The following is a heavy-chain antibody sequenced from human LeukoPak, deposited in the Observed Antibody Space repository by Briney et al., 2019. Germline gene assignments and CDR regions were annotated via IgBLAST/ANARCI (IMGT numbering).Heavy chain of an antibody. CDR1: GGSISSYY. J-gene: IGHJ4*02. CDR3: ARYVWGSYPTFEDY. Sequence: SETLSLTCTVSGGSISSYYWNWIRQPPGKGLEWIGYIYYSGSTNYNTSLKSRLTISVDTSKNQFSLKLSSVTAADTAVYYCARYVWGSYPTFEDYWGQGTLVTVSS. CDR2: IYYSGST. V-gene: IGHV4-59*01. D-gene: IGHD3-16*02.